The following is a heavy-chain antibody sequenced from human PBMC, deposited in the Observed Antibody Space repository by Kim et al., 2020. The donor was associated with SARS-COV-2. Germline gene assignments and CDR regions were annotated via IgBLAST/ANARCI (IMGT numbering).Heavy chain of an antibody. Sequence: SETLSLTCAVYGGSFSGYYWSWIRQPPGKGLEWIGEINHSGSTNYNPSLKSRVTISVDTSKNQFSLKLSSVTAADTAVYYCARGSNYSSGSFDYWGQGTLVTVSS. CDR3: ARGSNYSSGSFDY. CDR2: INHSGST. V-gene: IGHV4-34*01. CDR1: GGSFSGYY. D-gene: IGHD6-19*01. J-gene: IGHJ4*02.